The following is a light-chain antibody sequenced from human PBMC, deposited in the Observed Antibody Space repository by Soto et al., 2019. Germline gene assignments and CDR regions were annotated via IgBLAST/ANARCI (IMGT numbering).Light chain of an antibody. CDR2: EVT. CDR1: SSDVGAYNY. CDR3: SSYAGSNNVV. V-gene: IGLV2-8*01. Sequence: QSVLTQPPSASGSPGQSVTISCTGSSSDVGAYNYVSWYQQHPGKAPKLMISEVTKRPSGVPDRFSGPKSGNTASLTVSGLQAEDEADYYCSSYAGSNNVVFGGGTKLTVL. J-gene: IGLJ2*01.